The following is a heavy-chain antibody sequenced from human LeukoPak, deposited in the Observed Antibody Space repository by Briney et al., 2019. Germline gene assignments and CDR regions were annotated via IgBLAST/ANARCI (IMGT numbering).Heavy chain of an antibody. CDR1: GFTFSSYW. D-gene: IGHD3-3*01. V-gene: IGHV3-7*03. CDR3: ARVQGQYDFWSGYRGDFDY. CDR2: IKQDGSEK. J-gene: IGHJ4*02. Sequence: GGSLRLSCAASGFTFSSYWMSWVRQAPGKGPEWVANIKQDGSEKYYVDSVKGRFTISRDNAKNSLYLQMNSLRAEDTAVYYCARVQGQYDFWSGYRGDFDYWGQGTLVTVSS.